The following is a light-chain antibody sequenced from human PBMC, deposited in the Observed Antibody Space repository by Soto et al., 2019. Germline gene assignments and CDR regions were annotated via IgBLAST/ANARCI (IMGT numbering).Light chain of an antibody. CDR3: QQYKFCPRT. CDR2: AAS. J-gene: IGKJ2*01. V-gene: IGKV3-15*01. CDR1: QRVVSS. Sequence: EILMTQSPATLSVSPGKRATLSCRASQRVVSSLAWYQQKPGQTPRLLIYAASTRATGIPARFSGSGSGTEFTLTIRSLQSEVFTLRCSQQYKFCPRTFGKGTKVDMK.